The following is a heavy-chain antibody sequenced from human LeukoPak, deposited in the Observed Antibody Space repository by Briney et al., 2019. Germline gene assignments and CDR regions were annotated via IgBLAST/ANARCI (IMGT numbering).Heavy chain of an antibody. D-gene: IGHD2-15*01. Sequence: GGSLRLSCAASGFTLSSYAIHWVRQAPGKGLEWVAVTSFDGSTKYYADSVKGRFTISRDNSKNTLHLQMNSLRAEDTAVYYCARDGVAYWGQGTLVIVSS. CDR1: GFTLSSYA. J-gene: IGHJ4*02. CDR2: TSFDGSTK. CDR3: ARDGVAY. V-gene: IGHV3-30-3*01.